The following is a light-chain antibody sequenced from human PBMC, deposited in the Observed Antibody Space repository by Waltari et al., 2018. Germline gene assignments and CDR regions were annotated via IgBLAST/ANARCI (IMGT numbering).Light chain of an antibody. CDR1: DIGSKS. CDR3: QVWDSGSDHYV. J-gene: IGLJ1*01. V-gene: IGLV3-21*02. CDR2: DDR. Sequence: SYVLTQPPSVSVAPGQTASISCGGNDIGSKSVLWYQQKSGQAPVLVVYDDRYRPAGIPGRFSGSSSGKTATLTISRVDAGDEADYYCQVWDSGSDHYVFGPGTKVTVL.